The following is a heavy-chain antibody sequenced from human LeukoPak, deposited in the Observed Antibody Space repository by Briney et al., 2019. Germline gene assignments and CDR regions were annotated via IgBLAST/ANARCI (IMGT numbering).Heavy chain of an antibody. J-gene: IGHJ4*02. CDR1: GFTFSSYG. CDR3: ARPPYDSSGYYTDY. Sequence: GGSLRLSCAASGFTFSSYGMHWVRQAPGKGLEGVAVISYEGSNKYYADSVKGRFTISRDNSKNTLYLQMNSLRAEDTAVYYCARPPYDSSGYYTDYWGQGTLVTVSS. V-gene: IGHV3-30*03. D-gene: IGHD3-22*01. CDR2: ISYEGSNK.